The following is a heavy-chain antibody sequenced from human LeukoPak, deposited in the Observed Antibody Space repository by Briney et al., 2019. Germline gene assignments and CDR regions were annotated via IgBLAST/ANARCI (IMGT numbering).Heavy chain of an antibody. J-gene: IGHJ4*02. CDR1: GFSFTDAW. V-gene: IGHV3-15*01. CDR3: ATDESNSFFF. Sequence: GGSLRLSCAASGFSFTDAWMSWVRQAPGKGLEWVGRITSKTDGGITDSAAPVKGRFTVSRDDSKNTLFLQMSSLRTEDTAVYYCATDESNSFFFWGQGTLVTVSS. D-gene: IGHD2/OR15-2a*01. CDR2: ITSKTDGGIT.